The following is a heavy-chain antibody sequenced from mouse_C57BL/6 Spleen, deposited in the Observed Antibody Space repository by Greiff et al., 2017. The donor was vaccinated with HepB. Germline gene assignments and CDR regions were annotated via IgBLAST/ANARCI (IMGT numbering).Heavy chain of an antibody. CDR3: ARSGYSNYVVF. D-gene: IGHD2-5*01. V-gene: IGHV1-61*01. Sequence: VKQRPGQGLEWIGNIYPSDSETHYNQKFKDKATLTVDKSSSTAYMQLSSLTSEDSAVYYCARSGYSNYVVFWGQGTTLTVSS. J-gene: IGHJ2*01. CDR2: IYPSDSET.